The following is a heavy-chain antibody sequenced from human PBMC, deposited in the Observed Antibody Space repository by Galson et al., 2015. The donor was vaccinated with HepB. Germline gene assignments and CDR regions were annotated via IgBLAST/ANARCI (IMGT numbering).Heavy chain of an antibody. D-gene: IGHD2-8*01. V-gene: IGHV4-39*01. Sequence: LSLTCTVSGGSISSSSYYWGWIRQPPGKGLEWIGSIYYSGSTYYNPSLKSRVTTSVDTSKNQFSLKLSSVTAADTAVYYCARANLQNCTNGVCYPPWLDPWGQGTLVTVSS. J-gene: IGHJ5*02. CDR2: IYYSGST. CDR1: GGSISSSSYY. CDR3: ARANLQNCTNGVCYPPWLDP.